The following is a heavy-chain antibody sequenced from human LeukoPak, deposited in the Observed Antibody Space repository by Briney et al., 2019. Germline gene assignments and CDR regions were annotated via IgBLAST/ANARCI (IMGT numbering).Heavy chain of an antibody. D-gene: IGHD2-21*02. J-gene: IGHJ4*02. CDR2: IWYDGSNQ. V-gene: IGHV3-33*08. CDR1: GFTFSLYG. Sequence: GGSLRLSCAASGFTFSLYGMHWVRQAPGKGLEWLAVIWYDGSNQYYGDSVKGRFTISRDNSKGTLYLQMNSLRAEDTAVYYCARYTYCGGDCYTDLDYWGQGTLVTVSS. CDR3: ARYTYCGGDCYTDLDY.